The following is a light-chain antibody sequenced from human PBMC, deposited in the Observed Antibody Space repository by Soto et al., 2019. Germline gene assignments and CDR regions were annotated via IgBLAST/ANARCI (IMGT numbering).Light chain of an antibody. CDR3: SSYTSSRTYV. J-gene: IGLJ1*01. V-gene: IGLV2-14*01. Sequence: QSALTQPAAVSGSPGQSITISCTGTSSDVGGYNYVSWYQQHPGKAPKLMIYEVSNRPSGVSNRFSGSKSGNTASLTISGLQAEDEADYYCSSYTSSRTYVFGTGIKVTVL. CDR2: EVS. CDR1: SSDVGGYNY.